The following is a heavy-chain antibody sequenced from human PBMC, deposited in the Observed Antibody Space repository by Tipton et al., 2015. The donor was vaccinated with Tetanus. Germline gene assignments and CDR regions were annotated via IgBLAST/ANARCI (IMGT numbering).Heavy chain of an antibody. CDR3: AKDMGDYYGSGSYSNFDY. J-gene: IGHJ4*02. D-gene: IGHD3-10*01. CDR2: ISWNSGSI. V-gene: IGHV3-9*01. CDR1: GFTFDDYA. Sequence: SLRLSCAASGFTFDDYAMHWVRQAPGKGLERVSGISWNSGSIGYADSVKGRFTISRDNAKNSLYLQMNSLRAEDTALYYCAKDMGDYYGSGSYSNFDYWGQGTLVTVSS.